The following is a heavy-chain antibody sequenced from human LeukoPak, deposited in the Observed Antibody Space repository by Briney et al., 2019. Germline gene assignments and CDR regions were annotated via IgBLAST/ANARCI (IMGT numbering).Heavy chain of an antibody. CDR1: GGSISSYY. D-gene: IGHD2/OR15-2a*01. CDR2: IYTSGST. CDR3: SEGYFEPFDH. Sequence: SETLSLTCTVSGGSISSYYWSWIRQPAGKGLEWIGRIYTSGSTNYNPSLKSRVTISLDTSKNQVSLKLRSVTAADTAVYYCSEGYFEPFDHWGQGTLVTVSS. J-gene: IGHJ4*02. V-gene: IGHV4-4*07.